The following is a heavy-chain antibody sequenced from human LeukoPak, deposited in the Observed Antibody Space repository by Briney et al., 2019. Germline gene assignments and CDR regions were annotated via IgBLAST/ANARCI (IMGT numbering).Heavy chain of an antibody. D-gene: IGHD1-14*01. J-gene: IGHJ3*02. CDR3: ARAGRKAGAFDI. CDR2: MNPNSGNT. Sequence: ASVKVSCKASGYTFASYDINWVRQATGQGLEWMGWMNPNSGNTGYAQKFQGRVTITRNTSINTAYMELSSLRSEDTAVYYCARAGRKAGAFDIWGQGTMVTVSS. V-gene: IGHV1-8*03. CDR1: GYTFASYD.